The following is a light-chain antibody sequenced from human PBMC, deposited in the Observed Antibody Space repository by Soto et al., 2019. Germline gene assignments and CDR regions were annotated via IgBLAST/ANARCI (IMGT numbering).Light chain of an antibody. CDR1: QAIRND. CDR2: GAS. Sequence: AIQMAQSPSSLSASVADRVTINCRASQAIRNDLDWYQQKPGKAPNLLSVGASHLQVGVPVRFSASGSGTNFTLTSSNLQPEDFASYYCLQDYTYTWTFGQGTNVEIK. CDR3: LQDYTYTWT. V-gene: IGKV1-6*01. J-gene: IGKJ1*01.